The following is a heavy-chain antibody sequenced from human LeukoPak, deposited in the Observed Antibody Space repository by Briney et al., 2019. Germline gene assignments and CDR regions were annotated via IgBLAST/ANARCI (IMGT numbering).Heavy chain of an antibody. Sequence: PSETLSLTCNVSGGSISSYYWGWVRQPPGKGLEWIGYIYYSGSTNFNPSLKSRVTISVDTSKNQFSLKLSAVTAADTAVYYCARGDYYYYGVDVWGQGTTVTVSS. V-gene: IGHV4-59*08. J-gene: IGHJ6*02. CDR3: ARGDYYYYGVDV. CDR2: IYYSGST. CDR1: GGSISSYY.